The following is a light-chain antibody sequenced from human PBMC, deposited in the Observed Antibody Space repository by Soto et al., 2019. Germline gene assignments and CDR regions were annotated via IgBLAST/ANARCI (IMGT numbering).Light chain of an antibody. Sequence: EIVLTQSPATLSLSPGERATLSCRASQSVGGSLAWYRQKPGQAPRLLISGASNRASGIPARFSGSGSGTDFTLTISNLEPEDFAVYYCQQCVNWPLTFGGGTKVDI. CDR1: QSVGGS. CDR2: GAS. CDR3: QQCVNWPLT. J-gene: IGKJ4*01. V-gene: IGKV3-11*01.